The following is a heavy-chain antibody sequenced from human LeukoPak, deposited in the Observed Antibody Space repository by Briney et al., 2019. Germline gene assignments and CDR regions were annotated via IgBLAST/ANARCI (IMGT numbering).Heavy chain of an antibody. J-gene: IGHJ5*02. CDR1: GFTVSSNY. D-gene: IGHD4-23*01. V-gene: IGHV3-53*01. CDR2: IYSGGGT. Sequence: PGGSLRLSCAASGFTVSSNYMSWVRQAPGRGLEWVSVIYSGGGTYYANSVKGRFTISRDNSKNTLFLQMNSLRAEDTAMYYCARGGPAYGGNHNWFDPWGQGTLVTVSS. CDR3: ARGGPAYGGNHNWFDP.